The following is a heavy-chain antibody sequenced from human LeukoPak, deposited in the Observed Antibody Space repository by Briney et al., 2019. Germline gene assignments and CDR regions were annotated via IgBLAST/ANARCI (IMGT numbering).Heavy chain of an antibody. V-gene: IGHV4-34*01. CDR1: GGSFSGYY. Sequence: SETLSLTCAVYGGSFSGYYWSWIRQPPGKGLEWIGEINRSGSTNYNPSLKSRVTISVDTSKNQFSLKLSSVTAADTAVYYCARRSGYSYFQHWGQGTLVTVSS. CDR2: INRSGST. D-gene: IGHD3-3*01. J-gene: IGHJ1*01. CDR3: ARRSGYSYFQH.